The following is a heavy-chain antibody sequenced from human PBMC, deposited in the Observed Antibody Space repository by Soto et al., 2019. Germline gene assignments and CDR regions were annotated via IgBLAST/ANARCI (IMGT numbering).Heavy chain of an antibody. CDR3: ARGDGYSYGRSFDY. J-gene: IGHJ4*02. CDR2: INHSGST. Sequence: SETLSLTCAVYGGSFSGYSWSWIRQPPGKGLEWIGEINHSGSTNYNPSLKSRVTISVDTSKNHFTLKLTSVSAADTAVYYCARGDGYSYGRSFDYWGQGPLVTVSS. V-gene: IGHV4-34*01. D-gene: IGHD5-18*01. CDR1: GGSFSGYS.